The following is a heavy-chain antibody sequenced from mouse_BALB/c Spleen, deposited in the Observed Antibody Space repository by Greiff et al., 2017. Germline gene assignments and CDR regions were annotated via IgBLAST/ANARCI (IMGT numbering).Heavy chain of an antibody. CDR2: IWAGGST. J-gene: IGHJ1*01. Sequence: VQPQESGPGLVAPSQSLSITCTVSGFSLTSYGVHWVRQPPGKGLEWLGVIWAGGSTNYNSALMSRLSISKDNSKSQVFLKMNSLQTDDTAMYYCARDRPSMITTHFDVWGAGTTVTVSS. V-gene: IGHV2-9*02. D-gene: IGHD2-4*01. CDR1: GFSLTSYG. CDR3: ARDRPSMITTHFDV.